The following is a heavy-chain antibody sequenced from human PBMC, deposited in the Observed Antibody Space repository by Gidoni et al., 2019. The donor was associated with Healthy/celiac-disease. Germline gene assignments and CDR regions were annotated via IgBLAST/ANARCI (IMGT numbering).Heavy chain of an antibody. CDR1: GFTFSSYG. D-gene: IGHD6-19*01. J-gene: IGHJ4*02. CDR3: AKDSGWYGYFDY. Sequence: QVQLVESGGGVVQPGRSLRLSCAASGFTFSSYGMHWVRQAPGKGLEWVAVISYDGSNKYYADSVKGRFTISRDNSKNTLYLQMNSLRAEDTAVYYCAKDSGWYGYFDYWGQGTLVTVSS. V-gene: IGHV3-30*18. CDR2: ISYDGSNK.